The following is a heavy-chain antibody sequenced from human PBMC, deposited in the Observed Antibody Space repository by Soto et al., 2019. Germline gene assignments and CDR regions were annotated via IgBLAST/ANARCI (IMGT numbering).Heavy chain of an antibody. CDR1: GYTFTNYC. J-gene: IGHJ6*02. CDR2: INAYNGDT. V-gene: IGHV1-18*04. D-gene: IGHD2-2*01. CDR3: AVGYCNGTSCSCFYYGMDV. Sequence: ASVKVSCKASGYTFTNYCVRWVRQAPGQGLEWMGRINAYNGDTNYAQKLQGRVTMTTDTSTSTAYMELTSLRSDDTAVYFCAVGYCNGTSCSCFYYGMDVWGQGTTVTVSS.